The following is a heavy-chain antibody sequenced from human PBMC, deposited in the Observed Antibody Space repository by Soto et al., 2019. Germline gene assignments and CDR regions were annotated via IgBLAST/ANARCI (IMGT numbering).Heavy chain of an antibody. J-gene: IGHJ4*02. V-gene: IGHV1-18*04. CDR2: INPNNDNS. CDR3: ARTPTYSRLGDH. CDR1: GYTFTSHG. Sequence: QVELVQSGGEVKKPGASVKVSCNASGYTFTSHGISWVRQAPGQGLGWVGWINPNNDNSVSAQKFQDRVTLTTDTSTSTVYMELRSLTSDDTAFYYCARTPTYSRLGDHWGQGTLVTVAS. D-gene: IGHD3-22*01.